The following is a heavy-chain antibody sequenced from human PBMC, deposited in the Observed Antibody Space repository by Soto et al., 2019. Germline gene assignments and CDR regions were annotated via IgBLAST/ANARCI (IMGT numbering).Heavy chain of an antibody. J-gene: IGHJ3*02. V-gene: IGHV6-1*01. CDR3: ARKWSNSGRIGYDI. CDR2: TYYTSTWNN. Sequence: SQTLSLTCAISGDSVSSNSVTWNWIRQSPSGGLEWLGKTYYTSTWNNVYAGSVKSRITINPDTSKNQVSLQVNSVTPEDTAVYYCARKWSNSGRIGYDIWGQGRMVTVSS. CDR1: GDSVSSNSVT. D-gene: IGHD2-8*01.